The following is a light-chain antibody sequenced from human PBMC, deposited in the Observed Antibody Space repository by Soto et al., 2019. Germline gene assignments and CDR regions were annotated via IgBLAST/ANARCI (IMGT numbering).Light chain of an antibody. J-gene: IGKJ5*01. CDR3: HQYARSPLT. CDR1: QSVGSNY. CDR2: GAS. V-gene: IGKV3-20*01. Sequence: EIVLTQSPGTLSLSPGERATLSCRASQSVGSNYLAWYQQTPGQAPRLLIHGASTRATGIPDRFSGSGSGTDFTLTFSRLESEDSAVYYCHQYARSPLTFGQGTRLEIK.